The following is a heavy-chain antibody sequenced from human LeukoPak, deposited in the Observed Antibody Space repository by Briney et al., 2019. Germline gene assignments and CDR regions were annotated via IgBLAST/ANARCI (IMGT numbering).Heavy chain of an antibody. J-gene: IGHJ3*01. CDR3: ARDGYGDDAFDF. Sequence: ASVKVSCKASGYTFRIYAINWVRQAPGQGLEWMGWIDTNTGNPTYAQGFTGRFVFSLDTSVTTVYLQISSLKAEDTAVYYCARDGYGDDAFDFWGQGTMVTVSS. CDR2: IDTNTGNP. D-gene: IGHD4-17*01. CDR1: GYTFRIYA. V-gene: IGHV7-4-1*02.